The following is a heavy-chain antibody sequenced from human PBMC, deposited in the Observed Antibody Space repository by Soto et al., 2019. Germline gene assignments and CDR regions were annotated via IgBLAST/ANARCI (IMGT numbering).Heavy chain of an antibody. CDR3: ARLNGNCISTNCHGYYGMDV. CDR2: IYSSENT. J-gene: IGHJ6*02. V-gene: IGHV4-39*01. Sequence: DTLSLTCTVPRRPVIRSSYSCGWSSESPGKGLEWIGTIYSSENTYYNPSLLSRVTISVDTSKNEFSLRLSSVTAADTAVYYCARLNGNCISTNCHGYYGMDVWCQGTTVT. CDR1: RRPVIRSSYS. D-gene: IGHD2-2*03.